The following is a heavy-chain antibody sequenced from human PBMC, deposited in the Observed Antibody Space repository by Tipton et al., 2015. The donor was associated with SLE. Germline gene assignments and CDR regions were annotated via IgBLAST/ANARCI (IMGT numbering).Heavy chain of an antibody. CDR1: GFTFGDYA. CDR2: IRSKAYGGTT. J-gene: IGHJ4*02. CDR3: GAVESFDD. Sequence: SLRLSCTASGFTFGDYAMSWVRQARGKGREWVGFIRSKAYGGTTEYAACVKGRFTNSRDDSKSIAYLQMNSLKTEDTAVYYGGAVESFDDWGKGTLVTVSS. D-gene: IGHD5-24*01. V-gene: IGHV3-49*04.